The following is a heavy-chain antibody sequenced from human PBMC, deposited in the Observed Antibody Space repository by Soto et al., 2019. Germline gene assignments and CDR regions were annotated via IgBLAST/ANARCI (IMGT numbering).Heavy chain of an antibody. V-gene: IGHV3-23*01. CDR1: GFTFSSYA. D-gene: IGHD3-3*01. Sequence: QPGGSLRLSCAASGFTFSSYAMSWVRQAPGKGLEWVSAISGSGGSTYYADSVKGRFTISRDNSKNTLYLQMNSLRAEDTAVYYCAKDLQHYDFWSGCLFDYWGQGTLVTVSS. CDR2: ISGSGGST. CDR3: AKDLQHYDFWSGCLFDY. J-gene: IGHJ4*02.